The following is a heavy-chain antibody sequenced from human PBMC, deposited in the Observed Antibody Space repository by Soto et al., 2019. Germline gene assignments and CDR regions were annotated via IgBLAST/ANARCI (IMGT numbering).Heavy chain of an antibody. J-gene: IGHJ6*02. CDR1: GGSISSYY. D-gene: IGHD2-2*01. V-gene: IGHV4-59*01. CDR2: IYYSGST. CDR3: ARVPGGYCSSTSCWEYYYYGMDV. Sequence: SETLSLTCTVSGGSISSYYWSWIRQPPGKGLEWIGYIYYSGSTNYNPSLKSRVTISVDTSKNQFSLKLSSVTAADTAVYYCARVPGGYCSSTSCWEYYYYGMDVWGQGTTVTVSS.